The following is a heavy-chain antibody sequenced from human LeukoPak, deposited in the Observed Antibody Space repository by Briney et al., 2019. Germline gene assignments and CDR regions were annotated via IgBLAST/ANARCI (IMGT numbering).Heavy chain of an antibody. Sequence: PETLSLTCTVSGGSISSYYWSWIRQPPGKGLEWIGYIYYSGSTNYNPSLKSRVTISVDTSKNQFSLKLSSVTAADTAVYYCARDTGSYSWFDPWGQGTLVTVSS. D-gene: IGHD1-26*01. CDR1: GGSISSYY. V-gene: IGHV4-59*01. CDR3: ARDTGSYSWFDP. J-gene: IGHJ5*02. CDR2: IYYSGST.